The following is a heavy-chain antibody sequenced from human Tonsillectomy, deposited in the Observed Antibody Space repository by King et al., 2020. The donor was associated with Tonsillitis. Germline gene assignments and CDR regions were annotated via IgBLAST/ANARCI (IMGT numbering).Heavy chain of an antibody. V-gene: IGHV3-30*04. J-gene: IGHJ4*02. CDR1: GFTFNNYA. Sequence: QLVQSGGGVVQPGRSLRLSCAASGFTFNNYAMHWVRLAPGKGLEWLTVISYNGTSKYYADSVKGRFSISRDNSKNTLYLQMNGLRTEDTAVYYCARVLAAAGTRFDSWGQGTLVTVSS. CDR3: ARVLAAAGTRFDS. D-gene: IGHD6-13*01. CDR2: ISYNGTSK.